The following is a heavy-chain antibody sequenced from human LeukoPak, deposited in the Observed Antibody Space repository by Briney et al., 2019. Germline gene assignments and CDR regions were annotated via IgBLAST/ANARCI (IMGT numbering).Heavy chain of an antibody. V-gene: IGHV3-7*01. D-gene: IGHD1-1*01. CDR2: IKQDGSEK. CDR1: GFTFSSYW. Sequence: GGSLRLSCAASGFTFSSYWMSWVRQAPGKGLEWVANIKQDGSEKYYVDSVKGRFTISRDNAKNSLYLQMNSLRAEDTAVYYCARVRTERASWFDPWGQRTLVTVSS. CDR3: ARVRTERASWFDP. J-gene: IGHJ5*02.